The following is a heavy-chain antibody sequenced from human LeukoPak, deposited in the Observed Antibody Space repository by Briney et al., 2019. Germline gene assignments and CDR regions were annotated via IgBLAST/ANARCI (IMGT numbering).Heavy chain of an antibody. CDR1: GFTVSSNY. V-gene: IGHV3-53*01. CDR3: ARERGRYGDYVLNYGMDV. J-gene: IGHJ6*02. D-gene: IGHD4-17*01. CDR2: IYSGGFT. Sequence: GGSLRLSCAASGFTVSSNYMSWVRQAPGKGLEWVSVIYSGGFTYYADSVKGRFTISRDNSKNTLYLQMNSLRAEDTAVYYCARERGRYGDYVLNYGMDVWGQGTTVTVSS.